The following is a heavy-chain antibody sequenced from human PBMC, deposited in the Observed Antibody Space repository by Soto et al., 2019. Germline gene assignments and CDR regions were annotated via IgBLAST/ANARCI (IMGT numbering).Heavy chain of an antibody. Sequence: GQSSETLSLTCTVSGGSISSNYWSWIRQPPGKGLEWIGYIYYSGSTNYNPSLKSRVTISVDTSKNQFSLKLSSVTAADTAVYYCARGTPGEIAVALDYWGQGTLVTVSS. CDR1: GGSISSNY. CDR3: ARGTPGEIAVALDY. V-gene: IGHV4-59*01. D-gene: IGHD6-19*01. J-gene: IGHJ4*02. CDR2: IYYSGST.